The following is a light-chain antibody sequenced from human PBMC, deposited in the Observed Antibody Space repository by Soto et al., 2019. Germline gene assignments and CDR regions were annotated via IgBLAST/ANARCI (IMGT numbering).Light chain of an antibody. Sequence: QSALTQPASVSGSPGQSITISCTGTSSDVGGYNYVSWYQQHPGKAPKLMIYEVTNRPSGVSNRFSGSKSGNTASLTISGLQAECEADYYCSSYTSSSTHVVFGGGTKVTVL. CDR2: EVT. J-gene: IGLJ2*01. CDR3: SSYTSSSTHVV. V-gene: IGLV2-14*01. CDR1: SSDVGGYNY.